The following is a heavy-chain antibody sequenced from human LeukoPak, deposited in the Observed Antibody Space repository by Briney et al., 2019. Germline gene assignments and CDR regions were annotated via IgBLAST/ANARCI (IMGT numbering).Heavy chain of an antibody. V-gene: IGHV3-48*03. J-gene: IGHJ4*02. Sequence: GGSLRLSCAVSGFPFSFFEINWVRQAPGKGLEWVSNIASSGRTRYYADSVKGRFSISRDNAKNSLYLQMNTLRVEDTGVYYCALLAVASDFDYWGQGALVTVSS. CDR3: ALLAVASDFDY. D-gene: IGHD6-19*01. CDR2: IASSGRTR. CDR1: GFPFSFFE.